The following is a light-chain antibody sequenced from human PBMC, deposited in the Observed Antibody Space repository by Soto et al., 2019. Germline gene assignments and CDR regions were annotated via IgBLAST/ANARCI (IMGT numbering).Light chain of an antibody. V-gene: IGKV3-15*01. CDR1: QSVSSN. Sequence: EIVMTQSPATLSVSPGERATLSCRASQSVSSNLAWYQQKPGQAPRLLIYGASTRATGIPARFSGSGSGTEFTLTNRSLQSEDFAVYYCQQYNNWTPWTFGQGTKVEIK. CDR2: GAS. CDR3: QQYNNWTPWT. J-gene: IGKJ1*01.